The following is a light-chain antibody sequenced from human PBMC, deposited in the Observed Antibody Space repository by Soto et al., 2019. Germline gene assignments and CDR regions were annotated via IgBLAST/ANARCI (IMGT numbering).Light chain of an antibody. CDR2: ASS. Sequence: DIQMTQSPSSLSASVGDRVTITCRASQRISTYLNWYQQKPGKAPNLLIYASSSLQSGVPSRFSGSGSGTDLTLKVRSLQPEDFANSYCQQSYSTPWTFGQGTKVDIK. CDR3: QQSYSTPWT. V-gene: IGKV1-39*01. J-gene: IGKJ1*01. CDR1: QRISTY.